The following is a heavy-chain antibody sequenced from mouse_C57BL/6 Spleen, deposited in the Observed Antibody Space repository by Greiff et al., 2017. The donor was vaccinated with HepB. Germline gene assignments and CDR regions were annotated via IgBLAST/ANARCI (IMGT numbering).Heavy chain of an antibody. V-gene: IGHV1-64*01. CDR1: GYTFTSYW. CDR3: ARGEIYYEYDDPYYAMDY. J-gene: IGHJ4*01. CDR2: IHPNSGST. D-gene: IGHD2-4*01. Sequence: QVQLQQPGAELVKPGASVKLSCKASGYTFTSYWMHWVKQRPGQGLEWIGMIHPNSGSTNYNEKFKSKATLTVDKSSSTAYMQLSSLTSEDSAVYYCARGEIYYEYDDPYYAMDYWGQGTSVTVSS.